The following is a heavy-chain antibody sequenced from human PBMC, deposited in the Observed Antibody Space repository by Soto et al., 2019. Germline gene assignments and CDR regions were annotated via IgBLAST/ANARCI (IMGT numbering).Heavy chain of an antibody. Sequence: SETLSLTCTVSGGSISSSSYYWGWIRQPPGKGLEWIGSIYYSGSTYYNPSLKSRVTISVDTSKNQFSLKLSSVTAADTAVYYCAVSALYDILTGYQPNYYYYGMDVWGQGTTVTVS. J-gene: IGHJ6*02. V-gene: IGHV4-39*01. CDR2: IYYSGST. D-gene: IGHD3-9*01. CDR1: GGSISSSSYY. CDR3: AVSALYDILTGYQPNYYYYGMDV.